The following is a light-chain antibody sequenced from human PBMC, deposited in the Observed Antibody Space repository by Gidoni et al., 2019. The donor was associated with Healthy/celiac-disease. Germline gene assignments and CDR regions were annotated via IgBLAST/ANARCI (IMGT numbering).Light chain of an antibody. Sequence: EIVFPPSPATLSLSPGERATLSCRASQSVSSYLAWYQQKPGQAPRLLIYDASNRATGIPARFSGSGSGTDFTLTISSLEPEDFAVYYCQQRSNWRLTFGGGTKVEIK. CDR1: QSVSSY. V-gene: IGKV3-11*01. CDR2: DAS. CDR3: QQRSNWRLT. J-gene: IGKJ4*01.